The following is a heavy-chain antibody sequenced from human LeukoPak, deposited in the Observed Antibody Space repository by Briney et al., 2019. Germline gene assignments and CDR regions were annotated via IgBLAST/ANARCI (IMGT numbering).Heavy chain of an antibody. CDR2: IYYSGST. CDR1: GGSISSSSYY. V-gene: IGHV4-39*07. CDR3: AGGIGTTVRGYFDS. J-gene: IGHJ4*02. D-gene: IGHD4-11*01. Sequence: SETLSLTCTVSGGSISSSSYYWGWIRQPPGKGLEWIGSIYYSGSTYYNPSLKSRVTISVDTSKNQISLRLTSVTAADTAVYYCAGGIGTTVRGYFDSWGQGTQVTVPS.